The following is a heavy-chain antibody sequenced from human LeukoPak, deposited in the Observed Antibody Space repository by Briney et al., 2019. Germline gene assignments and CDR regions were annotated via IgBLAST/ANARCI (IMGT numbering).Heavy chain of an antibody. Sequence: SETLSLTCAVSGGSISSGDYSWSWIRQPPGKGLEWIGYIYHSGSTYYNPSLKSRVTISVDRSKNQFPLNLSSVTAADTAIYYCASAERIAAAGYPYFGYWGQGALVTVSS. CDR1: GGSISSGDYS. J-gene: IGHJ4*02. CDR3: ASAERIAAAGYPYFGY. V-gene: IGHV4-30-2*01. D-gene: IGHD6-13*01. CDR2: IYHSGST.